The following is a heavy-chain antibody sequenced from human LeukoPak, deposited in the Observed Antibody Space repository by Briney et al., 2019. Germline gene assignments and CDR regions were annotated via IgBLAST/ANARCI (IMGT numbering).Heavy chain of an antibody. CDR1: GYDFTSYY. V-gene: IGHV1-46*01. D-gene: IGHD1-26*01. J-gene: IGHJ4*02. CDR3: ARAFSAGKRSRFDY. Sequence: EASVKVSCKASGYDFTSYYLDWVRQAPGQGLEWMGKINPGGTRTTYAQKFQGRVTMTRDTSTSIVYIELSSLTSEDTAVYYCARAFSAGKRSRFDYWGQGTRVTVSA. CDR2: INPGGTRT.